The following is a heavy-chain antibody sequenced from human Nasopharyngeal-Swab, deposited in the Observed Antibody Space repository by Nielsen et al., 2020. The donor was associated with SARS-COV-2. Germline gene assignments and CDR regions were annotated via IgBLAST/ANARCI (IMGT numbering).Heavy chain of an antibody. D-gene: IGHD2-2*01. V-gene: IGHV4-34*01. CDR3: ARGQRGTSYQSFDY. J-gene: IGHJ4*02. CDR1: GGSFSGYY. CDR2: INHSGST. Sequence: SETLSLTCAVYGGSFSGYYWSWIRQPPGKGLEWIGEINHSGSTNYNPSLKSRVTISVDTSKNQFSLKLSSVTAADTAVYYCARGQRGTSYQSFDYWGQGTLVTVSS.